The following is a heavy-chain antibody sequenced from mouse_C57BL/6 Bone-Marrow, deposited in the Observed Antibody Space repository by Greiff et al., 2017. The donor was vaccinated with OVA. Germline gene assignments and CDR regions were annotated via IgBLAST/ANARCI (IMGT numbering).Heavy chain of an antibody. J-gene: IGHJ3*01. CDR1: GFTFTDYY. CDR2: IRNKANGYTT. CDR3: ARGETGTAWFAY. D-gene: IGHD4-1*01. V-gene: IGHV7-3*01. Sequence: EVKVVESGGGLVQPGGSLSLSCAASGFTFTDYYMSWVRQPPGKALEWLGFIRNKANGYTTEYSASVKGRFTISRDKSQSILYLQMNALRAEDSATYYCARGETGTAWFAYWGQGTLVTVSA.